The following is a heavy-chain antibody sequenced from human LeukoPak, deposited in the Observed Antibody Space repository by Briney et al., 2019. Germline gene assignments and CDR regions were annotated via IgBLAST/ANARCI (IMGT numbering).Heavy chain of an antibody. CDR1: GFTFSNYI. CDR3: ARVGDYGSGFDF. V-gene: IGHV3-30*04. Sequence: GGSLRLSYAASGFTFSNYIMHWVRQAPGKGLDWVAVILENGSNQYYADSVKGRFTISGDNAKNTLYLQMNSLRAEDTAVYYCARVGDYGSGFDFWGQGTLVTVSS. D-gene: IGHD3-10*01. J-gene: IGHJ4*02. CDR2: ILENGSNQ.